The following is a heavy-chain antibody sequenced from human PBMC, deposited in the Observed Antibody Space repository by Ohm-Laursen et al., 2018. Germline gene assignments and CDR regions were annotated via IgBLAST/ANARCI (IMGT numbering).Heavy chain of an antibody. CDR1: GFTFSDYY. CDR3: ARGGKRGGYYYYYGMDV. Sequence: LSCAASGFTFSDYYMSWVRQAPGKGLEWIGSIYHSGSTYYNPSLKSRVTISVDTSKNQFSLKLRSVTAADTAVYYCARGGKRGGYYYYYGMDVWGQGTTVTVSS. D-gene: IGHD1-14*01. J-gene: IGHJ6*02. V-gene: IGHV4-34*01. CDR2: IYHSGST.